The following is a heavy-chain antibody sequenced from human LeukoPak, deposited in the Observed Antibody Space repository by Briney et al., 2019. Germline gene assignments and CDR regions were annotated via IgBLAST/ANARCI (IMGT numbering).Heavy chain of an antibody. CDR1: GGSISNYY. CDR2: IHYSGST. J-gene: IGHJ4*02. D-gene: IGHD3-10*01. Sequence: PSETLSLTCTVSGGSISNYYWSWIRQPPGKGLEWIGYIHYSGSTNYNPSLKSRVTISVDTSKNQFSLKLSSVTAADTAVYYCARGFQGSNFDYWGQGTLVTVSS. CDR3: ARGFQGSNFDY. V-gene: IGHV4-59*08.